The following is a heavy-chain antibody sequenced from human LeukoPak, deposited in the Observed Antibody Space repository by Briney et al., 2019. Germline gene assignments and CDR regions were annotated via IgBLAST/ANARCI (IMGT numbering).Heavy chain of an antibody. CDR1: GGSVSSGSYY. J-gene: IGHJ4*02. CDR2: IYYSGST. D-gene: IGHD1-26*01. CDR3: AREWDRLIDY. Sequence: SETLSLTCTVSGGSVSSGSYYWSWIRQPPGKGLEWIGYIYYSGSTNYNPSLKSRVTISVDTSKNQFSLKLSSVTAADTAVYYCAREWDRLIDYWGQGTLVTVSS. V-gene: IGHV4-61*01.